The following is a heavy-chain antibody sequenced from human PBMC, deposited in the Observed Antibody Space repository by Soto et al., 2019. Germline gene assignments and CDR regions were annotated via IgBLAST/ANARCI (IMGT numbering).Heavy chain of an antibody. CDR3: ARERQGSGYPFDY. CDR1: GFTFSDYY. D-gene: IGHD5-12*01. J-gene: IGHJ4*02. Sequence: QPGGSLRLSCTISGFTFSDYYMDWVRQAPGKGLEWVGCSRNKANSYTTEYAASVKGRFTISRDESENSLYLQMNSLKTEDTAVYYCARERQGSGYPFDYWGQGTLVTVSS. V-gene: IGHV3-72*01. CDR2: SRNKANSYTT.